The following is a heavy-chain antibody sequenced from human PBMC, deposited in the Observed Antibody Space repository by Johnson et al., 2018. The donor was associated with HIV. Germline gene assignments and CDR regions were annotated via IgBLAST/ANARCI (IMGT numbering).Heavy chain of an antibody. CDR3: AKDVDSSRWWRAFDM. Sequence: EVQLVESGGGLVQSGESLRLSCAASGITVNTNYMSWVRRAPGKGLEWVSVISGSGGSTYYADSVTGRFTISRDNSKNTLYLQMHSLRAEDTAVYYCAKDVDSSRWWRAFDMWGQGTMVSVSS. D-gene: IGHD6-13*01. CDR2: ISGSGGST. V-gene: IGHV3-23*04. CDR1: GITVNTNY. J-gene: IGHJ3*02.